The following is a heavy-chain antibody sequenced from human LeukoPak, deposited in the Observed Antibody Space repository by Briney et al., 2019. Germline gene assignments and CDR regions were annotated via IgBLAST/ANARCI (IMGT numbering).Heavy chain of an antibody. V-gene: IGHV1-2*06. J-gene: IGHJ2*01. Sequence: GASVEVSCKASGYTFTGYYMHWVRQAPGQGLEWMGRINPNSGGTNYAQKFQGRVTMTRDTSISTAYMELSRLRSDDTAVYYCARVLLTAMGKYWYFDLWGRGTLVTVSS. CDR3: ARVLLTAMGKYWYFDL. CDR2: INPNSGGT. CDR1: GYTFTGYY. D-gene: IGHD5-18*01.